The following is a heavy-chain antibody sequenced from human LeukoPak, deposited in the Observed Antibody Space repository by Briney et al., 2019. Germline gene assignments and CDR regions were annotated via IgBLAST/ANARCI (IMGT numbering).Heavy chain of an antibody. D-gene: IGHD2-2*02. J-gene: IGHJ3*02. Sequence: GGSLRLSCAASGFTFSSYAMSWVRQAPGKGLEWVAAISGSGGRTYYADSVKGRFTISRDNSKNTLYLQMNSLRAEDTAVYYCAKDVSIVVVPAAIFDAFDIWGQGTMVTVSS. CDR2: ISGSGGRT. CDR1: GFTFSSYA. CDR3: AKDVSIVVVPAAIFDAFDI. V-gene: IGHV3-23*01.